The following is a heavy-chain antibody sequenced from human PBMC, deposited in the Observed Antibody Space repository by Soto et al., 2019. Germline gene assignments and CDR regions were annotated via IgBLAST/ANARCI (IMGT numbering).Heavy chain of an antibody. Sequence: QVQLVQSGAEVKKPGASVKVSCKASGYTFISYGISWVRQAPGQGLEWMGWISAYNGNTNYAQKLQGRVTMTTDTSTSTADMELRSLRAYDTAVYYCARAGRSVVTAHTHYYWGQGTLVTVSS. CDR1: GYTFISYG. D-gene: IGHD2-21*02. V-gene: IGHV1-18*04. CDR2: ISAYNGNT. J-gene: IGHJ4*02. CDR3: ARAGRSVVTAHTHYY.